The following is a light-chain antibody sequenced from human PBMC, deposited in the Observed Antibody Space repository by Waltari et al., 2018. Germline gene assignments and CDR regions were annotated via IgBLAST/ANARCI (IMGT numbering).Light chain of an antibody. J-gene: IGKJ2*01. CDR1: QSLLYYSNNKNY. Sequence: DFVMTQSPDSLAVSLGERAAINCKSSQSLLYYSNNKNYLAWDQQKPGQPPKLLISWASTRESGVPDRFSGSGSATDFTLTISSLQAEDVAVYYCQQYYMTPYTFGQGTKLEIK. V-gene: IGKV4-1*01. CDR3: QQYYMTPYT. CDR2: WAS.